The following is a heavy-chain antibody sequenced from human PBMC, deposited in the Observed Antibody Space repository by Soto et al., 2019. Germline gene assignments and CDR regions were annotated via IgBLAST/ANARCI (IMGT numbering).Heavy chain of an antibody. CDR2: IYYSGST. V-gene: IGHV4-59*01. Sequence: QVQLQESGPGLVKPSETLSLTCTVSGGSISSYYWSWIRQPPGKGLEWIGYIYYSGSTNYNPSLKSRVTIPVDTSKNQFSLKLSSVTAADTAVYYCARAKGPDYGDQYDAFDIWGQGTMVTVSS. J-gene: IGHJ3*02. CDR3: ARAKGPDYGDQYDAFDI. D-gene: IGHD4-17*01. CDR1: GGSISSYY.